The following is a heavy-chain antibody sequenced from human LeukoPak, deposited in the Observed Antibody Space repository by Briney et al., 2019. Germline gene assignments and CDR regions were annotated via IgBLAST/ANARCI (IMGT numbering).Heavy chain of an antibody. CDR3: ATSAVITIFGVVIHNYFDY. CDR1: GFTFSYW. Sequence: GGSLRLSCAAPGFTFSYWMSWVRQAPGKGLEWVANIKQDGSEKYYVDSVKGRFTISRDNAKNSLYLQMNSLRAEDTAVYYCATSAVITIFGVVIHNYFDYWGQGTLVTVSS. D-gene: IGHD3-3*01. V-gene: IGHV3-7*01. CDR2: IKQDGSEK. J-gene: IGHJ4*02.